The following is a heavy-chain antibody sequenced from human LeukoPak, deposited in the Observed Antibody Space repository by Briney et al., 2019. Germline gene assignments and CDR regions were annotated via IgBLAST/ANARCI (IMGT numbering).Heavy chain of an antibody. V-gene: IGHV4-59*01. CDR3: ARDSGIFGYPMYV. D-gene: IGHD3-3*01. J-gene: IGHJ6*01. Sequence: PSETLSLTCTVSGGSMSSYYWSWIRQPPGKGLEWIGYIYFSGITNYNPSLKSRVTISVDASKKQFSLKLSSVTAADTAVYYCARDSGIFGYPMYVWGKGTTVTVSS. CDR2: IYFSGIT. CDR1: GGSMSSYY.